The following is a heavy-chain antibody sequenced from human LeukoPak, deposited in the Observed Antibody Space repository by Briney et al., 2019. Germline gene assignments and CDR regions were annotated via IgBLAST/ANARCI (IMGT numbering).Heavy chain of an antibody. V-gene: IGHV4-59*08. CDR1: GGSISSYY. Sequence: SETLSLTCTVSGGSISSYYWSWIRQPPGKGLEWIGYIYYSGSTNNNPSLKSRVTISVDTSKNQFSLKLSSVTAADTAVYYCASHSGYDYWDKEVDPWGQGTLVTVSS. D-gene: IGHD5-12*01. CDR3: ASHSGYDYWDKEVDP. J-gene: IGHJ5*02. CDR2: IYYSGST.